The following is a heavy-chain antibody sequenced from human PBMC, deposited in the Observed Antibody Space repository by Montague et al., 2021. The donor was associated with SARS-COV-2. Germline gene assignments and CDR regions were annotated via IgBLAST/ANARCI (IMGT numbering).Heavy chain of an antibody. D-gene: IGHD4-17*01. CDR1: GGSISSYY. J-gene: IGHJ4*02. CDR2: IYYSGST. Sequence: SETLSLTCTVSGGSISSYYWSWIRQPPGKGLELIGYIYYSGSTNYNPSLKSRVTISVDTSKNQFSLKLSSVTAADTAVYYCARVGAYGDYPTPPTFDYWGQGTLVTVSS. CDR3: ARVGAYGDYPTPPTFDY. V-gene: IGHV4-59*01.